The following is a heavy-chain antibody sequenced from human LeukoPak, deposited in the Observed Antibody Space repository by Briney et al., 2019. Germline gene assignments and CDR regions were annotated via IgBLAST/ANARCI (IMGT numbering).Heavy chain of an antibody. D-gene: IGHD4-17*01. CDR1: GGSISSGSYY. CDR2: IYTSGST. J-gene: IGHJ6*03. CDR3: ARVNGDYTFYYMDV. Sequence: SETLSLTXTVSGGSISSGSYYWSWIRQPAGKGLEWIGRIYTSGSTNYNPSLKSRVTISVDTSKNQFSLKLSSVTAADTAVYYCARVNGDYTFYYMDVWGKGTTVTVSS. V-gene: IGHV4-61*02.